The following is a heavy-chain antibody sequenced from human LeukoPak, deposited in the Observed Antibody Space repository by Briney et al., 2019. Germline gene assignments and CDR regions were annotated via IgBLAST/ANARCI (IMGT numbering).Heavy chain of an antibody. Sequence: SETLSLTCTVSGGSISSGDYYWSWIRQPPGKGLEWIGYIYYSGSTYYNPSLKSRVTISVDTSKNQFSLKLSSVTAADTAVYYCARDQDLEGPTGWYAFDIWGQGTMVTVSS. CDR2: IYYSGST. CDR1: GGSISSGDYY. D-gene: IGHD2-15*01. CDR3: ARDQDLEGPTGWYAFDI. V-gene: IGHV4-30-4*08. J-gene: IGHJ3*02.